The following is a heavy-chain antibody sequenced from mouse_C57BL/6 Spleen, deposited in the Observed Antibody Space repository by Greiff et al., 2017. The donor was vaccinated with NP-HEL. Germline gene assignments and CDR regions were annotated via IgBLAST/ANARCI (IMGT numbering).Heavy chain of an antibody. CDR3: ARLDSSSYYFDY. Sequence: QVQLKQSGAELVKPGASVKISCKASGYAFSSYWMNWVKQRPGKGLEWIGQIYPGDGDTNYNGKFKGKATLTADKSSSTAYMQLSSLTSEDSAVYFCARLDSSSYYFDYWGQGTTLTVSS. V-gene: IGHV1-80*01. CDR2: IYPGDGDT. CDR1: GYAFSSYW. J-gene: IGHJ2*01. D-gene: IGHD1-1*01.